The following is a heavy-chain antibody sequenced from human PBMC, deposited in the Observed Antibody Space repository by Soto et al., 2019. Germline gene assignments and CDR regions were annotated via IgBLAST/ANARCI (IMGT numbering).Heavy chain of an antibody. CDR1: GFTCSSYD. CDR2: ILVGGST. CDR3: AKATATGGGAFDI. D-gene: IGHD2-8*02. V-gene: IGHV3-23*01. J-gene: IGHJ3*02. Sequence: HPGGSLRLSCAASGFTCSSYDMSWVRQAPGKGLEWVSTILVGGSTHYPGSVKGRFTISRDNSKNTVFLQMNSLTAGDTAVYYCAKATATGGGAFDICGQGTMVTVSS.